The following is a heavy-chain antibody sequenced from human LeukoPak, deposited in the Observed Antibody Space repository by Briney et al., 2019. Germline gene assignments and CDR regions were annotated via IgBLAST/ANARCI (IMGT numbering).Heavy chain of an antibody. D-gene: IGHD4-23*01. CDR3: TRRFGVNSWWFDP. CDR2: IRSKGNNYPT. CDR1: GFTFSGSA. Sequence: PGGSLKLSCAASGFTFSGSAMHWVRQASGKGLEWVGRIRSKGNNYPTAYAASVKGRFTISRDDSKNTAYLQMNSLKTEDTAVYYCTRRFGVNSWWFDPWGQGTLVTVSS. J-gene: IGHJ5*02. V-gene: IGHV3-73*01.